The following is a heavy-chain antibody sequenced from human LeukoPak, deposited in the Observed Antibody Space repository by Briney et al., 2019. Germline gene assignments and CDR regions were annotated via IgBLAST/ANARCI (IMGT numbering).Heavy chain of an antibody. Sequence: ASVKVSCKASGYTFTGYYMHWVRQAPGQGLEWMGWINPNSGGTNYAQKFQGWVTMTRDTSISTAYMELSRLRSDDTAVYYCARSGRITMVRGVYNWFDPWGQGTLVTASS. D-gene: IGHD3-10*01. CDR1: GYTFTGYY. V-gene: IGHV1-2*04. J-gene: IGHJ5*02. CDR3: ARSGRITMVRGVYNWFDP. CDR2: INPNSGGT.